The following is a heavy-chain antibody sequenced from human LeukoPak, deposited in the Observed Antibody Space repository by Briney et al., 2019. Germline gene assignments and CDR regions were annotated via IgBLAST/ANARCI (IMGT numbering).Heavy chain of an antibody. V-gene: IGHV3-53*01. Sequence: GESLRLSCAASGVTVSTSYMIWVRQAPGKGLEWVSISYSDSNTNYADSVKGRFTISRDTSQNTLSLQMNSLRAEDTAVYYCVRKNRDFNAAFDIWGQGTVVTVSS. J-gene: IGHJ3*02. D-gene: IGHD1-14*01. CDR1: GVTVSTSY. CDR3: VRKNRDFNAAFDI. CDR2: SYSDSNT.